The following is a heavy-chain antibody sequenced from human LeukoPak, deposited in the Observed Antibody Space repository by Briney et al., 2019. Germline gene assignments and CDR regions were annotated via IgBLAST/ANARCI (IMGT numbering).Heavy chain of an antibody. CDR3: ARGTWGLDY. CDR2: ISDSGNTM. CDR1: GFTFSGHY. J-gene: IGHJ4*02. D-gene: IGHD7-27*01. Sequence: PGRSLRLSCAASGFTFSGHYMTWIRQAPGKGLEWVSYISDSGNTMYYADSVKGRFTISRDNARNSLFLQMNSLRAEDTAVYYCARGTWGLDYWGQGTLVTVSS. V-gene: IGHV3-11*01.